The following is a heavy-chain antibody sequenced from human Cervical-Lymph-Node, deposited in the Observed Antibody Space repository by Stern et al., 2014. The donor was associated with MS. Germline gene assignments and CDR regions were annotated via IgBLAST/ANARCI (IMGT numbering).Heavy chain of an antibody. J-gene: IGHJ4*02. Sequence: VQLVQSGAEVKKPGASVKVSCKASGYTFTSYRINWVRQAPGQGLEWMGWISSYNGNTNYTQKLQGRVTMTTDTSTSHAYMELRSLRSDDTAIYYCARGVSFYSNSPNYSDSWGQGTRVTVSS. D-gene: IGHD3-16*02. CDR2: ISSYNGNT. CDR3: ARGVSFYSNSPNYSDS. V-gene: IGHV1-18*01. CDR1: GYTFTSYR.